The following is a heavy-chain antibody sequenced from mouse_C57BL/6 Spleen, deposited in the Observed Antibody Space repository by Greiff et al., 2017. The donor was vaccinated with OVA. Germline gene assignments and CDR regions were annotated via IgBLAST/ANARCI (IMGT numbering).Heavy chain of an antibody. CDR1: GYAFSSYW. CDR3: ARRANWDSYYFDY. V-gene: IGHV1-80*01. D-gene: IGHD4-1*02. CDR2: IYPGDGDT. Sequence: QVHVKQSGAELVKPGASVKISCKASGYAFSSYWMNWVKQRPGTGLEWIGQIYPGDGDTNYNGKFKGKATLTADKSSSTAYMQLSSLTSEDSAVYFCARRANWDSYYFDYWGQGTTLTVSS. J-gene: IGHJ2*01.